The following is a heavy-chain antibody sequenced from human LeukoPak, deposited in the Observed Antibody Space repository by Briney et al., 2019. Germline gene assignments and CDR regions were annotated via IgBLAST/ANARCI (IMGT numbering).Heavy chain of an antibody. V-gene: IGHV4-39*01. J-gene: IGHJ4*02. CDR2: IYYSGST. CDR1: GFTFSSYA. CDR3: ARHAGDFDY. D-gene: IGHD3-10*01. Sequence: GSLRLSCAASGFTFSSYAMSWVRQAPGKGLEWIGSIYYSGSTYYNPSLKSRVTISVDTSKNQFSLKLSSVTAADTALYYCARHAGDFDYWGQGTLVTVSS.